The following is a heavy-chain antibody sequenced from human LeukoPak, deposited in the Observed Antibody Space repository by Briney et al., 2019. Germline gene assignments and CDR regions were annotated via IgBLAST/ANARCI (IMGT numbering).Heavy chain of an antibody. CDR1: GDIDSGTIAA. CDR3: ARDTVAEMSTFDM. D-gene: IGHD4-23*01. V-gene: IGHV6-1*01. Sequence: SQTLSLTCAISGDIDSGTIAACTSIRQSPSRGLEWLGRTYYRSKWYSDYAVSVKSRITINPDTSKNHFSLQLNSVTPEDTAVYYCARDTVAEMSTFDMWGEGTMVTVSS. J-gene: IGHJ3*02. CDR2: TYYRSKWYS.